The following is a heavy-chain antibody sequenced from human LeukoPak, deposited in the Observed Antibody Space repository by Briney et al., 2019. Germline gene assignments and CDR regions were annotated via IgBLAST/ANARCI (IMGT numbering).Heavy chain of an antibody. J-gene: IGHJ4*02. V-gene: IGHV1-2*06. CDR2: INPNSGGA. Sequence: ASVTVSCTASGYTFTGYYMHWVRQAPEQGLEWMGRINPNSGGANYAQKFQGRVTMTRDTSISTAYMELSRLRSDDTAVYYCARTAARRFDYWGQGTLVTVSS. CDR3: ARTAARRFDY. D-gene: IGHD6-6*01. CDR1: GYTFTGYY.